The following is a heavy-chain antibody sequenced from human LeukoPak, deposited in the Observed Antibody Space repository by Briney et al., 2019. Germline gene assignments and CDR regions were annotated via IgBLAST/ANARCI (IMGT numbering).Heavy chain of an antibody. CDR1: GGSISSSSYY. D-gene: IGHD1-26*01. Sequence: SETLSLICTVSGGSISSSSYYWGWIRQPPGKGLEWIGSIYYSGSTYYNPSLKSRVTISVDTSKNQFSLKLSSVTAADTAVYYCARVIVGATNGFDYWGQGTLVTVSS. J-gene: IGHJ4*02. CDR3: ARVIVGATNGFDY. CDR2: IYYSGST. V-gene: IGHV4-39*07.